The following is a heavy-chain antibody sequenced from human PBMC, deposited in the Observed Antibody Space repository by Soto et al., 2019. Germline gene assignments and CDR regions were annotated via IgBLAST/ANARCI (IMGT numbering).Heavy chain of an antibody. V-gene: IGHV3-15*07. CDR3: TGLWFGEIYNY. CDR1: GFSFKNAW. Sequence: EAELVESGGGLVKPGGSLTLSCAASGFSFKNAWMNWVRQAPGKGLEWVGRIKNKNDGGTPDYAAFVQGRFTISRDAPENTLYLHMTGLKTEDTAVYFCTGLWFGEIYNYWGQGSLVTVSS. D-gene: IGHD3-10*01. J-gene: IGHJ4*01. CDR2: IKNKNDGGTP.